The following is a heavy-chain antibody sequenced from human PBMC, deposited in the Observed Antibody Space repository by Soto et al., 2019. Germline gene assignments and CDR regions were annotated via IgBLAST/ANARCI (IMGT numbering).Heavy chain of an antibody. CDR1: GGTSSSYA. V-gene: IGHV1-69*06. J-gene: IGHJ6*01. CDR3: ARAGTPVYYYGMVV. Sequence: PAVKVTCKASGGTSSSYAISWVRQALGHGREWMGGIVPIFGTANYAQKFQGRVTITADKSTSTAYMELSSLRSEDTAGYYCARAGTPVYYYGMVVWGQGTTVTVSS. CDR2: IVPIFGTA. D-gene: IGHD6-13*01.